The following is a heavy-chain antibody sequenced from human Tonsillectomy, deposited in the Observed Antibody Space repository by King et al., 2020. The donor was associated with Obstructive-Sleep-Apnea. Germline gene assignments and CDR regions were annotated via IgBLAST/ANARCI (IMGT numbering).Heavy chain of an antibody. CDR2: IYPCDSDA. CDR3: ARGDIVVVPNWFDP. D-gene: IGHD2-15*01. CDR1: VYRVTTSW. J-gene: IGHJ5*02. V-gene: IGHV5-51*01. Sequence: QLVQSGAEVRNTGESLTISCQASVYRVTTSWIAWVRQMPGKGRECVGVIYPCDSDASYSRSFEGQSTRSSDKSSRTAYLQWNSLKASDSPMYYCARGDIVVVPNWFDPWGQGTLVTVSS.